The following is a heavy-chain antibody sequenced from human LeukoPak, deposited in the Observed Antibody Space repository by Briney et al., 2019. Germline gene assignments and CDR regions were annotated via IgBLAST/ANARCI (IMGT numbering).Heavy chain of an antibody. D-gene: IGHD4-17*01. CDR3: EKTDG. CDR1: GFPFSNYA. Sequence: VGTLRLSCAASGFPFSNYAMSWVPQAPGKGLEWASAISGSGGSTYYAEAVKGRFTISRDNSKNALYLQMNSLRDEDRAVYYCEKTDGWGQGTLVTVSS. J-gene: IGHJ4*02. V-gene: IGHV3-23*01. CDR2: ISGSGGST.